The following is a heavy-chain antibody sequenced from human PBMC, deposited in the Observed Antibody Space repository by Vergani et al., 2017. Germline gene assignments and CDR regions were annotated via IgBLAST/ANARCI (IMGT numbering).Heavy chain of an antibody. CDR2: IYNSGNG. CDR3: ASGKYYSDSTSHFRGRYFDV. J-gene: IGHJ2*01. Sequence: QMQLQESGPGLVKASETLSLTCTVSGDSIISRSYYWGWIRQPPGKGLEWIGSIYNSGNGDSSSSLKSRVTISADTSKHQFSLRLTSVTAADTAVYYCASGKYYSDSTSHFRGRYFDVCGRGTLVTVPS. D-gene: IGHD3-16*01. CDR1: GDSIISRSYY. V-gene: IGHV4-39*01.